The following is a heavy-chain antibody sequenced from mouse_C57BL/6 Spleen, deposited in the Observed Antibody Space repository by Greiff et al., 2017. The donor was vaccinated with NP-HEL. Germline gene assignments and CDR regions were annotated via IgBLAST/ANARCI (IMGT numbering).Heavy chain of an antibody. V-gene: IGHV14-2*01. J-gene: IGHJ4*01. Sequence: EVQLQQSGAELVKPGASVKLSCTASGFNIKDYYMHWVKQRTEQGLEWIGRIDPEDGETKYAPKFQGQATITADTSSNTAYLPLSSLTSEDTAVYYCASSFSTTVVATGGAMDYWGQGTSVTVSS. D-gene: IGHD1-1*01. CDR3: ASSFSTTVVATGGAMDY. CDR1: GFNIKDYY. CDR2: IDPEDGET.